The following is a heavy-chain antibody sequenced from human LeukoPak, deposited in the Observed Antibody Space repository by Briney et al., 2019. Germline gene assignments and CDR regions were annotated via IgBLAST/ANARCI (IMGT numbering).Heavy chain of an antibody. CDR1: GFTFGDYA. CDR3: ARVSYSSS. CDR2: IKQDGSEK. Sequence: GGSLRLSCTASGFTFGDYAMSWVRQAPGKGLEWVANIKQDGSEKYYVDSVKGRFTISRDNAKNSLYLQMNSLRAEDTAVYYCARVSYSSSWGQGTLVTVSS. V-gene: IGHV3-7*04. D-gene: IGHD6-13*01. J-gene: IGHJ4*02.